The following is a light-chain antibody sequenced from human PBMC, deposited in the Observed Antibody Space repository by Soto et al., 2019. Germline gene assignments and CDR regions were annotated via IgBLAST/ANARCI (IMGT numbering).Light chain of an antibody. CDR1: SSNIGSNY. Sequence: QSALTQPPSASGTPGQKVTISCSGSSSNIGSNYVYWYEQLPGTAPKLLIYRNNLRPSGVPDRVSGSKSGTSASLAISGLRAEDEADYYCAAWDDSLSGVVFGGGTKLTVL. CDR3: AAWDDSLSGVV. V-gene: IGLV1-47*01. J-gene: IGLJ3*02. CDR2: RNN.